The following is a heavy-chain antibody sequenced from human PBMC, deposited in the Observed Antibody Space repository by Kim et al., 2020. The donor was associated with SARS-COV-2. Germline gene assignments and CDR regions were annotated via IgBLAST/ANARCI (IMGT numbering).Heavy chain of an antibody. J-gene: IGHJ6*02. D-gene: IGHD3-10*02. CDR2: ISSDGRYT. CDR3: ARGMFSSGFDV. Sequence: GGSLRLSCAASGFSVSNYWINRVRHAPGKGLVWVSRISSDGRYTHYADSVKGRFTLSRDNAENTLFLQMNSLRAEDTAVYYCARGMFSSGFDVWGQGTTVTVSS. V-gene: IGHV3-74*01. CDR1: GFSVSNYW.